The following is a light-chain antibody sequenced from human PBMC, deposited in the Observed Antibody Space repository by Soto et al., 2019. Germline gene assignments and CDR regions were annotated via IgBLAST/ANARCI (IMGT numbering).Light chain of an antibody. CDR1: SGHSSYA. Sequence: QLVLTQSPSASASLGASVKLTCTLSSGHSSYAIAWHQQQPEKGPRYLMKLNSDGSHSKGDGIPDRFSGSSSGAERYLTISNLQSEDEADYSCQTWGTGIRVFGGGTKLTVL. CDR3: QTWGTGIRV. J-gene: IGLJ3*02. CDR2: LNSDGSH. V-gene: IGLV4-69*01.